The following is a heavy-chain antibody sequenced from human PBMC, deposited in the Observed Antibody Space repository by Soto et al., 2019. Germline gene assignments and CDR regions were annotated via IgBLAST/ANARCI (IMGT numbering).Heavy chain of an antibody. J-gene: IGHJ4*02. CDR3: TRGPRSTSTGTGAF. Sequence: PWWSLRLSCSASVFTFSIYWMHWVRQVPGKGPEWVSRINDDGSSTNYADSVKGRFTISRDNAKNTLYLQMNALRAEDTAVYYCTRGPRSTSTGTGAFWGQGTLVTVSS. CDR2: INDDGSST. D-gene: IGHD1-1*01. V-gene: IGHV3-74*01. CDR1: VFTFSIYW.